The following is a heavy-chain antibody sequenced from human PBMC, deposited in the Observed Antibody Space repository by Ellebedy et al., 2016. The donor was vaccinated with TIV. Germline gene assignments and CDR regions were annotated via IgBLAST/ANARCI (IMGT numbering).Heavy chain of an antibody. CDR3: ARGAVEFLECEHCGPPPHFMDV. V-gene: IGHV3-7*01. CDR2: IKEDGSEK. Sequence: GESLKISXAASTSTFSSYWMSWVRQAPGKGLEWVANIKEDGSEKYYVDSVKGRFTISRDNAKNSLSLQMNSLRAEDTAVYYCARGAVEFLECEHCGPPPHFMDVWGKGTTVTVSS. D-gene: IGHD3-3*01. CDR1: TSTFSSYW. J-gene: IGHJ6*03.